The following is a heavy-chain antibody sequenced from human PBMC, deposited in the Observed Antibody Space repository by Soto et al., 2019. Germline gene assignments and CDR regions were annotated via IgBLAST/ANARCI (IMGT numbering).Heavy chain of an antibody. CDR2: IYHSGST. CDR3: ARGRGPYCISTSCYSNWFDP. D-gene: IGHD2-2*01. J-gene: IGHJ5*02. V-gene: IGHV4-30-2*01. Sequence: SETLSLTCAVSGGSISSGGYSWSWIRQPPGKGLEWIGYIYHSGSTYYNPSLKSRVTISVDRSKNQFSLKLSSVTAADTAVYYCARGRGPYCISTSCYSNWFDPWGQGTLVTVAS. CDR1: GGSISSGGYS.